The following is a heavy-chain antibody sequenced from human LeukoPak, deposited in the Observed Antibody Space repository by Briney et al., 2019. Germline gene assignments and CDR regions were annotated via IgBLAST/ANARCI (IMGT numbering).Heavy chain of an antibody. J-gene: IGHJ3*02. Sequence: GSSVKVSCKASGGTFSSYAISWVRQAPGQGLEWMGGIIPIFGTANYAQKFQGRVTITTDESTSTVYMELSSLRSEDTAVYYCARSGGIVVVPAAFGSAFDIWGQGTMVTVSS. CDR3: ARSGGIVVVPAAFGSAFDI. D-gene: IGHD2-2*01. CDR1: GGTFSSYA. V-gene: IGHV1-69*05. CDR2: IIPIFGTA.